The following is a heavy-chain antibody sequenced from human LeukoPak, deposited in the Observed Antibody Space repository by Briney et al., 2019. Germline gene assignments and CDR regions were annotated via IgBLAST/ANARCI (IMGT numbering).Heavy chain of an antibody. D-gene: IGHD3-9*01. CDR3: ARDLSGGKLRYFDWLPPDY. J-gene: IGHJ4*02. CDR1: GYTFTDYY. V-gene: IGHV1-2*02. CDR2: INSHSGAT. Sequence: ASVKVSCKTSGYTFTDYYMHWVRQAPGQGLEWLGWINSHSGATKYAPKFQGRVTMTRDTSIKTSYMELNTLRSDDTAVYYCARDLSGGKLRYFDWLPPDYWGQGTLVTVSS.